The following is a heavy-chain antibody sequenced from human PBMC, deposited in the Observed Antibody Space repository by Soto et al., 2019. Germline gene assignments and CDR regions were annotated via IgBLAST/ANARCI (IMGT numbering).Heavy chain of an antibody. J-gene: IGHJ6*03. CDR3: ARTHYSMDV. Sequence: QVQLQQWGAGLLKPSETLSLTCAVYGGSFSDFHWSWIRQPPGKGLELIGEIHHRGNTNYNPSLRSRVTMSVDTSQNQSSLQMTSVTAADTAVYYCARTHYSMDVWDQGTKVTVSS. CDR2: IHHRGNT. V-gene: IGHV4-34*01. CDR1: GGSFSDFH.